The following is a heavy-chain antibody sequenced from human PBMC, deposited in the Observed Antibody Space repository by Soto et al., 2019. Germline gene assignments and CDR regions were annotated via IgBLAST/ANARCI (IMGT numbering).Heavy chain of an antibody. D-gene: IGHD1-1*01. V-gene: IGHV1-18*01. CDR1: GYSFTSYG. Sequence: QVHLVQSGAEVKKPRASVKVSCKASGYSFTSYGIPWVRQDPGQELEWMGWISVHNGKTDHAQKLQVRVIVARDTSTSTAYMELRRLISDVTAVYYCARGRYGDDWVQGALVTVYS. CDR2: ISVHNGKT. CDR3: ARGRYGDD. J-gene: IGHJ4*02.